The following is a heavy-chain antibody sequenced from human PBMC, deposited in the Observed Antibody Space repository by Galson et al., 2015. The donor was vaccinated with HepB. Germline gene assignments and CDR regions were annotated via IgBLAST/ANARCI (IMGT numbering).Heavy chain of an antibody. J-gene: IGHJ4*02. CDR3: VGHSSSWYNGYFDY. D-gene: IGHD6-13*01. CDR2: IYYSGST. CDR1: GGSISSSSYY. V-gene: IGHV4-39*01. Sequence: LSLTCTVSGGSISSSSYYWGWIRQPPGKGLEWIGSIYYSGSTYYNPSLKSRVTISVDTSKNQFSLKLSSVTAADTAVYYCVGHSSSWYNGYFDYWGQGTLVTVSS.